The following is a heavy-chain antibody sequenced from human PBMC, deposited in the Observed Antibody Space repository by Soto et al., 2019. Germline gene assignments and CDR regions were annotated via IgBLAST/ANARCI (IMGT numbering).Heavy chain of an antibody. CDR2: IYYSGST. CDR3: ATYDPRVYYFDY. J-gene: IGHJ4*02. CDR1: GGSISSGDYY. D-gene: IGHD3-22*01. V-gene: IGHV4-30-4*01. Sequence: SETLSLTCTVSGGSISSGDYYWSWIRQPPGKGLEWIGYIYYSGSTYYNPSLKSRVTISVDTSKNQFSLKLSSVTAADTAVYYCATYDPRVYYFDYWGQGTLVTVSS.